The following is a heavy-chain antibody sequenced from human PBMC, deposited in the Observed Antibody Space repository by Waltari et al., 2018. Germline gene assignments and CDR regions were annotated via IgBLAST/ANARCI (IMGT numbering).Heavy chain of an antibody. D-gene: IGHD5-18*01. CDR1: GGSISSYY. CDR2: IHYSWST. CDR3: ARCLLATAMGQRYDY. Sequence: QVQLQESGPGLVKPSETLSLTCTVSGGSISSYYWSWIRQPPGKGLEWIGYIHYSWSTNHNPAHMSRVTRALGTSKHHCSLKLSSVTAAATAVYFFARCLLATAMGQRYDYSRQGTLVTVSS. J-gene: IGHJ4*02. V-gene: IGHV4-59*01.